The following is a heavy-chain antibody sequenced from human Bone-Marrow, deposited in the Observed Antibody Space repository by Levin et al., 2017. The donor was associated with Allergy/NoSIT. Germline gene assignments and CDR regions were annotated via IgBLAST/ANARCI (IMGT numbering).Heavy chain of an antibody. V-gene: IGHV3-15*01. CDR3: TTRSH. Sequence: PGGSLRLSCVASGFTFGNAWMNWVRQAPGKGLQWVGRIKGKTDGGTTDYAAPVKDRFTISRDDSKKTLYLQMNSLKTEDTAIYYCTTRSHWGQGTLVTVFS. CDR2: IKGKTDGGTT. J-gene: IGHJ4*02. CDR1: GFTFGNAW.